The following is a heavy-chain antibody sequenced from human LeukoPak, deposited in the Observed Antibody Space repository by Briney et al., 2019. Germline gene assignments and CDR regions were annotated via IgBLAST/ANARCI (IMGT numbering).Heavy chain of an antibody. CDR1: GFTLSSHL. CDR3: ARDIYYDSSGYYY. V-gene: IGHV3-7*01. J-gene: IGHJ4*02. Sequence: PGGSLRLSCAASGFTLSSHLMSWVRQAPGKVQEWVANIKPDGSEQYYVDSVKGRFTISRDNAKNSLYLQMNSLRAEDTAVYYCARDIYYDSSGYYYWGQGTLVTVSS. D-gene: IGHD3-22*01. CDR2: IKPDGSEQ.